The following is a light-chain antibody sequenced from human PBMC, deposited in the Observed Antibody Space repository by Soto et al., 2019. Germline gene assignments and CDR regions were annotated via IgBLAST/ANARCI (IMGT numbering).Light chain of an antibody. Sequence: QSALTQPASVSGSPGQSITISCTGTSSDVGGYNSVSWYQQHPGKAPKLMIYEDSNRPSGVSNRFSGSKSGNTASLTISGLQAEDEADYYCSSYTTSSTLLYVFGTGTKLTVL. V-gene: IGLV2-14*01. CDR2: EDS. J-gene: IGLJ1*01. CDR3: SSYTTSSTLLYV. CDR1: SSDVGGYNS.